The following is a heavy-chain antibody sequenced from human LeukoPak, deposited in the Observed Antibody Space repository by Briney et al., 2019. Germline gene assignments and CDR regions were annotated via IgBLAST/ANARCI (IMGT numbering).Heavy chain of an antibody. D-gene: IGHD6-13*01. CDR3: ARGFTAAAEFDY. Sequence: GGSLRLSCAASGFTFSSYGMHWVRQAPGKGLEWVAVIWYDGSSKYYADSVKGRFTISRDNSKNTLYLQMNSLRAEDTAVYYCARGFTAAAEFDYWGQGTLVTVSS. CDR1: GFTFSSYG. J-gene: IGHJ4*02. V-gene: IGHV3-33*01. CDR2: IWYDGSSK.